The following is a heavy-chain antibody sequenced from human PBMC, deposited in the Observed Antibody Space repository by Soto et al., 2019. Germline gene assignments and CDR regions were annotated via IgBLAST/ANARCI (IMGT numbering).Heavy chain of an antibody. J-gene: IGHJ6*01. CDR1: GASVSSNSAA. D-gene: IGHD3-16*01. V-gene: IGHV6-1*01. CDR2: TYYRSKWYN. CDR3: ARNIRHYYYYGIDV. Sequence: QTLSLKCPISGASVSSNSAAWNWIRQSPSRGLEWLGRTYYRSKWYNDYAVSVKSRITINTDTSKNQFSLKLNSLTPEDTAVYYCARNIRHYYYYGIDVWGQGATVTV.